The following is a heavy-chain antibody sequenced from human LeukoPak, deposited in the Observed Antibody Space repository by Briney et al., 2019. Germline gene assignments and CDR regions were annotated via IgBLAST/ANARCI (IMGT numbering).Heavy chain of an antibody. Sequence: PGGSLRLSCAASGFTFSTYAMSWVRQAPGKGLEWVTTISGGGDKQYADHVKGRFTVSRDDSKNTLYLQMNSLRAEDTAVYYCAKGNSRVQLLYNDAFDIWGQGTMVTVSS. J-gene: IGHJ3*02. V-gene: IGHV3-23*01. CDR2: ISGGGDK. CDR3: AKGNSRVQLLYNDAFDI. D-gene: IGHD2-2*02. CDR1: GFTFSTYA.